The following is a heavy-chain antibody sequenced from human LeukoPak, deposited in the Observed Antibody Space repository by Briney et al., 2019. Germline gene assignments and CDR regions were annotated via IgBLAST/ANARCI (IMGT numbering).Heavy chain of an antibody. CDR1: GFTFSSYW. D-gene: IGHD4-17*01. CDR2: INSDGSST. Sequence: GGSLRLSCAASGFTFSSYWMHWVRQAPGKGLVWVSRINSDGSSTSYADSVKGRFTISRDTAKNTLYLQMNSLRAEDTAVYYCASGDYGDLFQHWGQGTLVTVSS. J-gene: IGHJ1*01. V-gene: IGHV3-74*01. CDR3: ASGDYGDLFQH.